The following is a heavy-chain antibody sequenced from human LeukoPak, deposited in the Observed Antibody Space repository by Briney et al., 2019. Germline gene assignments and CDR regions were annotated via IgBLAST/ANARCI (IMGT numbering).Heavy chain of an antibody. J-gene: IGHJ2*01. CDR2: IYYSGNT. Sequence: PSETLSLTCSVSGGSINTDGYYWSWIRQHPGKGLEWIGYIYYSGNTYYTPSLKSRLIISVDTSKNQFSLKLSSVTAADTAVYYCARATCSAGSCYSGWYFDLWGRGTLVTDSS. V-gene: IGHV4-31*03. D-gene: IGHD2-15*01. CDR3: ARATCSAGSCYSGWYFDL. CDR1: GGSINTDGYY.